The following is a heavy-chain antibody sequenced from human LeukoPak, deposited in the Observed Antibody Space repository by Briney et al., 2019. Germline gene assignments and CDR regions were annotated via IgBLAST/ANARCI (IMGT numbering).Heavy chain of an antibody. V-gene: IGHV1-69*13. CDR2: IIPIFGTA. J-gene: IGHJ5*02. CDR3: ARGVGYCSGGSCYSVGVFDP. CDR1: GYTFTSYA. D-gene: IGHD2-15*01. Sequence: ASVKVSCKASGYTFTSYAMNWVRQAPGQGLEWMGGIIPIFGTANYAQKFQGRVTITADESTSTAYMELSSLRSEDTAVYYCARGVGYCSGGSCYSVGVFDPWGQGTLVTVSS.